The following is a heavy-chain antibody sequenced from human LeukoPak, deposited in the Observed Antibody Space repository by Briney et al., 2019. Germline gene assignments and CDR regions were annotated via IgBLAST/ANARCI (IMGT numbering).Heavy chain of an antibody. CDR2: IYYSGST. D-gene: IGHD3-10*01. Sequence: SETLSLTCTVSGGSISSSSYYWGWIRQPPGKGLEWIGSIYYSGSTYYNPSLKSRVTISVDTSKNQFSLKLSSVTAADTAVYYCARGSFYGSGSYYISFDYWGQGTLVTVSS. CDR3: ARGSFYGSGSYYISFDY. J-gene: IGHJ4*02. CDR1: GGSISSSSYY. V-gene: IGHV4-39*07.